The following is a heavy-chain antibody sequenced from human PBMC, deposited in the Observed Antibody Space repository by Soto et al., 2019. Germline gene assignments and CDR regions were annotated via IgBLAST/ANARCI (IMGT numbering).Heavy chain of an antibody. Sequence: SETLSLTCTVSGGSIISGGYYWSWIRQHPGKGLEWIGYIYYSGSTYYNPSLKSRVTISVDTSKNQFSLKLSSVTAADTAVYYCARGRYYDSSGYQTLYYIDYWGQGTLVSVSS. D-gene: IGHD3-22*01. CDR3: ARGRYYDSSGYQTLYYIDY. J-gene: IGHJ4*02. V-gene: IGHV4-31*03. CDR1: GGSIISGGYY. CDR2: IYYSGST.